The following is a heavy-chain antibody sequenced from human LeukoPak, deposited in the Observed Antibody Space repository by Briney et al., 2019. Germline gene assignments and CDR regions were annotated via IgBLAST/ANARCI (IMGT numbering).Heavy chain of an antibody. CDR3: AASRVSSGWLKDRYYYYMDV. CDR1: GYTFTSYG. Sequence: ASVKVSCKASGYTFTSYGISWVRQAPGQGLEWMGWISAYNGNTNYAQKLQGRVTMTTDTSTSTAYMELRSLRSDDTAVYYCAASRVSSGWLKDRYYYYMDVWGKGTTVTISS. J-gene: IGHJ6*03. V-gene: IGHV1-18*01. D-gene: IGHD6-19*01. CDR2: ISAYNGNT.